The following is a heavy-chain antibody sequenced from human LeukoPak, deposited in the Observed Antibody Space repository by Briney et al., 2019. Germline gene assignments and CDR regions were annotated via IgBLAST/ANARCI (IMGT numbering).Heavy chain of an antibody. Sequence: GGSLRLSRVTSGFTFSSFAINWIRQAPGKGPQWVAAISTSSSYMYYAGSVRGRFTISRDDAKNSLYLEMNSLRAEDTAVYYCAKVVTGNHQYGSGNYDYWGQGTLVTVSS. CDR2: ISTSSSYM. J-gene: IGHJ4*02. V-gene: IGHV3-21*06. CDR1: GFTFSSFA. CDR3: AKVVTGNHQYGSGNYDY. D-gene: IGHD3-10*01.